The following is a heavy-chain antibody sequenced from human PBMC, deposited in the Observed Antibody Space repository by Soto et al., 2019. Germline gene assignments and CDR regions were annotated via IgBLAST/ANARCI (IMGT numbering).Heavy chain of an antibody. J-gene: IGHJ3*02. CDR1: GCVCSRDG. CDR3: SQPTATAGRAFDI. V-gene: IGHV3-23*01. D-gene: IGHD2-21*02. CDR2: LLVYGRT. Sequence: GGALSPWGAAVGCVCSRDGKSGVRGASGKGLEWVSTLLVYGRTFYVDPVKGRFTISRDSSQNTVYLQIEGVAVGDTALYSCSQPTATAGRAFDICGQRTLLTVS.